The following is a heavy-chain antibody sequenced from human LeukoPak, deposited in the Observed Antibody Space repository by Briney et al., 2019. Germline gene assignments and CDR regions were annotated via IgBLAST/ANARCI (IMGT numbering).Heavy chain of an antibody. J-gene: IGHJ3*02. D-gene: IGHD3-22*01. CDR3: ARERGDNYYDSSAYSPEAFDI. V-gene: IGHV3-20*04. Sequence: GWSLRLSCAASGFTFDDYGMSGVRHAPGKGLEWVSGINWNGGSTVYADSVKGRFTISRDNAKNSLYLQMNSLRAEDTALYYCARERGDNYYDSSAYSPEAFDIWGQGTMVTVSS. CDR2: INWNGGST. CDR1: GFTFDDYG.